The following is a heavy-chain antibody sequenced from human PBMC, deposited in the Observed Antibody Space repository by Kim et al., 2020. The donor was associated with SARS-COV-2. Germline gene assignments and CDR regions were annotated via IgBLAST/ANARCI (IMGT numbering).Heavy chain of an antibody. V-gene: IGHV3-53*04. CDR3: ARVSAARPRSYWYFDL. J-gene: IGHJ2*01. Sequence: SVKGRFTISRHNSKNTLYLQMNSLRAEDTAVYYCARVSAARPRSYWYFDLWGRGTLVTVSS. D-gene: IGHD6-6*01.